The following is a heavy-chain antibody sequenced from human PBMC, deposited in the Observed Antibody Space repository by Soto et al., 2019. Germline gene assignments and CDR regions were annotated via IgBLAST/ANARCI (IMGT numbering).Heavy chain of an antibody. Sequence: QVKLVQSGAEVKKPGSSVKVSCKGAGDTFSSCAISWVRQAPGQGLEWMGGIIPISGTANYAQKFQGRVTITADESTSTAYMELSSLRSEDTAVYYCARSQGSSTSLEIYYYYYYGMDVWGQGTTVTVSS. V-gene: IGHV1-69*01. D-gene: IGHD2-2*01. CDR2: IIPISGTA. J-gene: IGHJ6*02. CDR3: ARSQGSSTSLEIYYYYYYGMDV. CDR1: GDTFSSCA.